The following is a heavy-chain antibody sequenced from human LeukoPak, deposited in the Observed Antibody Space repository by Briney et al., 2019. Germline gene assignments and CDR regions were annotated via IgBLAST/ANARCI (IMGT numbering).Heavy chain of an antibody. CDR1: GGTFSSYA. CDR2: IIPIFGTA. Sequence: ASVTVSCKASGGTFSSYAISWVRQAPGQGLEWMGGIIPIFGTANYAQKFQGRVTITADKSTSTAYMELSSLRSEDTAVYYCARDYYDSSGYYLDYWGQGTLVTVSS. V-gene: IGHV1-69*06. J-gene: IGHJ4*02. D-gene: IGHD3-22*01. CDR3: ARDYYDSSGYYLDY.